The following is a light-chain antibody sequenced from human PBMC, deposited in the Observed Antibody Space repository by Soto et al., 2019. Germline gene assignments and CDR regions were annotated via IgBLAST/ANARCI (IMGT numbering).Light chain of an antibody. CDR2: EVS. CDR3: SSYTINRTYV. V-gene: IGLV2-14*01. J-gene: IGLJ1*01. Sequence: HSVLTXPASVSGSPGQSITISCTGTSSDVGGYNYVSWYQQNPGKAPKLMIYEVSNRPSGVSNRFSGSKSGNMASLTISGLKAEDEADYYCSSYTINRTYVFGTGTKV. CDR1: SSDVGGYNY.